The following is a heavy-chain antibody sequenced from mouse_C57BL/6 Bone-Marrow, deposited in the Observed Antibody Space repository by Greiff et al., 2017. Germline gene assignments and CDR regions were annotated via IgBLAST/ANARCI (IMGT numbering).Heavy chain of an antibody. CDR2: TYWDDDK. CDR3: ARRAGYDYDGGFAY. D-gene: IGHD2-4*01. CDR1: GFSLSTSGMG. Sequence: QVQLKESGPGILQSSQTLSLTCSFSGFSLSTSGMGVSWIRQPSGKGLEWLAHTYWDDDKRYNPSLKSRPTISKDTSRNQVFLKLTSVDTADTATYYCARRAGYDYDGGFAYWGQGTLVTVSA. V-gene: IGHV8-12*01. J-gene: IGHJ3*01.